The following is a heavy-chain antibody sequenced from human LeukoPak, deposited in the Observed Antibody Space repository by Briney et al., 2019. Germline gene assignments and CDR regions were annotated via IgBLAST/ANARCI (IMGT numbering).Heavy chain of an antibody. V-gene: IGHV3-33*01. D-gene: IGHD3-10*01. Sequence: GGSLRLSCAASGFTFSSYGMHWVRQAPGKGLEWVVVIYYDGTNKYCADSVKGRFTISRDNSKNTLYLQMNSLRAEDTAVYYCARFNYGSGSYYGYFDYWGQGTLVTVSS. CDR1: GFTFSSYG. CDR2: IYYDGTNK. J-gene: IGHJ4*02. CDR3: ARFNYGSGSYYGYFDY.